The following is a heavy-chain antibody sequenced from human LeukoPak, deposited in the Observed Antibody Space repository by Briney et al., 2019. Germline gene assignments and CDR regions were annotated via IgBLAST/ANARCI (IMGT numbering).Heavy chain of an antibody. CDR3: ARYRQDAFDM. V-gene: IGHV6-1*01. Sequence: SQTLSPTCAISGDSVSSDSATWNWIRQSPSRRLEWLGGTFYRSKWYYEYAVSVKGRITINPDTSKNQISLQLNSVTPEDTAVYYCARYRQDAFDMWGHGTMVTVSS. J-gene: IGHJ3*02. CDR1: GDSVSSDSAT. D-gene: IGHD1-1*01. CDR2: TFYRSKWYY.